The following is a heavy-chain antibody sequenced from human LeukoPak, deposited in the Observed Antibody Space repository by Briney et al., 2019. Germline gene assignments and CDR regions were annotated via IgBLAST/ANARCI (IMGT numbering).Heavy chain of an antibody. Sequence: SETLSLTCAVYGGSFSGYYWNWIRQPPGKGLEWIGEINHSGSTNYNPSLKSRVTISVDTSKNQFSLKLSSVTAADTAVYYCARRFLEWLNGGYYYYYMDVWGKGTTVTVSS. V-gene: IGHV4-34*01. CDR3: ARRFLEWLNGGYYYYYMDV. CDR1: GGSFSGYY. D-gene: IGHD3-3*01. CDR2: INHSGST. J-gene: IGHJ6*03.